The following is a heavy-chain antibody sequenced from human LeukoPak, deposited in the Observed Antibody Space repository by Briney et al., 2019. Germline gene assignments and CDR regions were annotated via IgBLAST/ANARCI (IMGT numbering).Heavy chain of an antibody. J-gene: IGHJ4*02. D-gene: IGHD3-9*01. CDR1: GFTFSNYA. CDR3: AKWGDFDVLTGYYVPDF. Sequence: PGGSLRLSCAASGFTFSNYAMSWVRQAPGKALEWVSAITGSGGNTYYADSVKGRFTISRDNSKNTLYLQMNSLRDEDTAVYYCAKWGDFDVLTGYYVPDFWGQGTLVTVSS. V-gene: IGHV3-23*01. CDR2: ITGSGGNT.